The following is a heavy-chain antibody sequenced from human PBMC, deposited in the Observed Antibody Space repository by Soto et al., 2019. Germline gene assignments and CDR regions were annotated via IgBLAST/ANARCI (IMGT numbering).Heavy chain of an antibody. D-gene: IGHD6-19*01. V-gene: IGHV3-30-3*01. CDR3: ARVGSGWDYGMDV. Sequence: LRLSCAASGFTFSSYAMHWVRQAPGKGLEWVAVISYDGSNKYYADSVKGRFTISRDNSKNTLYLQMNSLRAEDTAVYYCARVGSGWDYGMDVWGQGTKVTVSS. CDR1: GFTFSSYA. CDR2: ISYDGSNK. J-gene: IGHJ6*02.